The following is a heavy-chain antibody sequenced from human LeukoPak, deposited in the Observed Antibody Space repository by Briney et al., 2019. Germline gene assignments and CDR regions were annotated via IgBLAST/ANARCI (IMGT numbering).Heavy chain of an antibody. CDR1: GFTFSSYS. J-gene: IGHJ4*02. V-gene: IGHV3-48*04. CDR3: ARATVGHTYGAFDY. CDR2: ISSSGSIM. D-gene: IGHD5-18*01. Sequence: PGGSLRLSCTASGFTFSSYSMNWVRQAPGKGLEWVSYISSSGSIMYYADSVKGRFTISRDNAKNSLFLQMNSLRAEDTAVYYCARATVGHTYGAFDYWGQGTLVTVSS.